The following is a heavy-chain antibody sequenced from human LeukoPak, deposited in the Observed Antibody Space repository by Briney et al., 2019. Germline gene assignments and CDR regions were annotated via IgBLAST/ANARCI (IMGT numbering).Heavy chain of an antibody. D-gene: IGHD3-9*01. CDR3: ARGDVGVLRYFDWLNYFDN. CDR1: GYTFTSYD. CDR2: MNPNSGNT. Sequence: ASVEVSCKSSGYTFTSYDINWVRQATGQGLEWMGWMNPNSGNTGYAQKFQGRGTMTRNTAISTAYMELSSLRSEDTAVYYCARGDVGVLRYFDWLNYFDNWGQGTLVTVSS. J-gene: IGHJ4*02. V-gene: IGHV1-8*01.